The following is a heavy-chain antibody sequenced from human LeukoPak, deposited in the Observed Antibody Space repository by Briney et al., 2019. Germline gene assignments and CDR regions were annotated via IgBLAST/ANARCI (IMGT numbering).Heavy chain of an antibody. V-gene: IGHV1-2*02. Sequence: ASVKVSCKASGYTFASYTMHWVRQAPGQGLEWMGWINPNSGGTNYAQKFQGRVTMTRDTSISTACMELSRLRSDDTAVYYCARGEIAATVDYWGQGTLVTVSS. J-gene: IGHJ4*02. CDR1: GYTFASYT. CDR2: INPNSGGT. CDR3: ARGEIAATVDY. D-gene: IGHD6-13*01.